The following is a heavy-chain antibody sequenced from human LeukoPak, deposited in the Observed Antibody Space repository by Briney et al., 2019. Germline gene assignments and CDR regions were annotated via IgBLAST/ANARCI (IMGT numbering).Heavy chain of an antibody. D-gene: IGHD1-26*01. CDR1: GGSFSGYY. V-gene: IGHV4-34*01. J-gene: IGHJ6*02. Sequence: PETLSLTCAVYGGSFSGYYWSWIRQPPGKGLEWIGEINHSGSTNYNPSLKSRVTISVDTSKNQFSLKLSSVTAADTAVYYCARCGGIVNYYYYGMDVWGQGTTVTVSS. CDR2: INHSGST. CDR3: ARCGGIVNYYYYGMDV.